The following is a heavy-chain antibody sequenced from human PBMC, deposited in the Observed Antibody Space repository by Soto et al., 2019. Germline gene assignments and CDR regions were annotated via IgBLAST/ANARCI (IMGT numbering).Heavy chain of an antibody. Sequence: QVQLVESGGGVVQPGRSLRLSCAASGFIFSNYVMYWVRQAPGKGLEWVAFMSYDGTTKSYADTVKGRFTISRDNSQNTLYLQMNSLRPEDTGVYYCAREVLWSRYFDYWGQGTLGTVSS. V-gene: IGHV3-30-3*01. D-gene: IGHD3-10*01. CDR1: GFIFSNYV. CDR2: MSYDGTTK. CDR3: AREVLWSRYFDY. J-gene: IGHJ4*02.